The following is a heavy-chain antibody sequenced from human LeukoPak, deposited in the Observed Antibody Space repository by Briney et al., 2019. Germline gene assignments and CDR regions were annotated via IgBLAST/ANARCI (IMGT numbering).Heavy chain of an antibody. Sequence: PGGSLRLSCAASGFTFSSYSMNWVRQAPGKGLEWVSSISSSSSYIYYADSVKGRYTISRDNAKNSLYLQMNSLRAEDTAVYYCARHYALISSSPTLDYWGQGTLVTVSS. CDR3: ARHYALISSSPTLDY. V-gene: IGHV3-21*01. CDR2: ISSSSSYI. CDR1: GFTFSSYS. D-gene: IGHD6-6*01. J-gene: IGHJ4*02.